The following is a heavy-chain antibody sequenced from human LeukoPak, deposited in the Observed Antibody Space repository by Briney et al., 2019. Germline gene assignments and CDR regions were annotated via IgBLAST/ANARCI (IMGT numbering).Heavy chain of an antibody. CDR2: ISSSSSTI. D-gene: IGHD3-10*02. Sequence: GGSLRLSCAASGFTFSNYGMTWVRQAPGKGLEWVSYISSSSSTIYYADSVKGRFTISRDNAKNSLYLQMNSLRAEDTAVYYCAELGITMIGGVWGKGTTVTISS. J-gene: IGHJ6*04. V-gene: IGHV3-48*04. CDR1: GFTFSNYG. CDR3: AELGITMIGGV.